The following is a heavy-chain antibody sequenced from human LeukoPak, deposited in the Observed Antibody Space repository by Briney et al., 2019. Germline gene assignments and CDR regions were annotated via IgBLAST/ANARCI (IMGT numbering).Heavy chain of an antibody. CDR1: GFTFSTYS. D-gene: IGHD6-13*01. V-gene: IGHV3-48*02. CDR2: ISSGSGTI. Sequence: GGSLRLSCAASGFTFSTYSMNWVRQAPGKGLEWVSYISSGSGTINYADSVKGRFTISRDNAKNSPYLQMNSLRDEDTAVYYCAREVGSPDYWGQGTLVTVSS. J-gene: IGHJ4*02. CDR3: AREVGSPDY.